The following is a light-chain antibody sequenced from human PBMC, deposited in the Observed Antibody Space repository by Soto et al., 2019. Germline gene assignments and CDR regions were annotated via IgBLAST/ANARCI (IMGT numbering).Light chain of an antibody. CDR3: QQYARSPIP. CDR2: AAS. J-gene: IGKJ5*01. V-gene: IGKV3-20*01. Sequence: VVTQSPGTLPLSPGERATLSCRASQSVSSSYVAWYQQKRGQAPRLLIYAASSRAAGIPDRFSGSGSGTDFTLTISRLEPEDFAVYYCQQYARSPIPFGQGILLEIK. CDR1: QSVSSSY.